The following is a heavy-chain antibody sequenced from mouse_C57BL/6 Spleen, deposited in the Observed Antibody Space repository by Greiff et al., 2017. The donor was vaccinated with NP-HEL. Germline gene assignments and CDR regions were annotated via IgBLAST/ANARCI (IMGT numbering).Heavy chain of an antibody. J-gene: IGHJ2*01. D-gene: IGHD1-1*01. CDR1: GYTFTSYW. CDR3: ARFYGSSSPYFDY. Sequence: QVQLQQPGAELVKPGASVKLSCKASGYTFTSYWMQWVKQRPGQGLEWIGEIDPSDSYTNYNQKFKGKATLTVDTSSSTAYMQLSSLTSEDSAVYYCARFYGSSSPYFDYWGQGTTLTVSS. CDR2: IDPSDSYT. V-gene: IGHV1-50*01.